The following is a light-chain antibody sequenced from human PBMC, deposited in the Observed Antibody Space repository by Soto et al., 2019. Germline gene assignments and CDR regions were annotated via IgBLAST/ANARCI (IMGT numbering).Light chain of an antibody. CDR3: QAYDYSLTAFV. CDR2: GNR. Sequence: QAVVTQPPSVSGAPGQRVTISCTGNNSNLGAGYDVHWYQQLPGAAPKLVIFGNRNRHSGVPERFSGSKSGTSASLAIIGLQAEDEADYYCQAYDYSLTAFVFGGGTQLTVL. CDR1: NSNLGAGYD. V-gene: IGLV1-40*01. J-gene: IGLJ7*01.